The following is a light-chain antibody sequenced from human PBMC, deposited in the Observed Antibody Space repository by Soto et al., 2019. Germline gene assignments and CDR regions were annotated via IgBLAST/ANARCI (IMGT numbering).Light chain of an antibody. J-gene: IGLJ1*01. CDR2: EVS. Sequence: QYALTQPPSVSGSPGQSITISCTGTSSDVGGYNYVSWYQQHPGKAPKLMIYEVSNRPSGVSNRFSGSKSGNTASLTISGLQDEDESDYYRSSHNLHTTPYVFCTGINLTVL. V-gene: IGLV2-14*01. CDR3: SSHNLHTTPYV. CDR1: SSDVGGYNY.